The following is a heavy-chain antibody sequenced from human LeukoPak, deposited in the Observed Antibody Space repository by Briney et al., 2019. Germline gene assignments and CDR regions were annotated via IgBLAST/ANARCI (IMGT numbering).Heavy chain of an antibody. Sequence: PGGSLRLSCAASGFTFSSYAMSWVRQAPGKGLEWVSAISGSGGSTYYADSVKGRFTISRDNSKNTLYLQMNSLRAEDTAVYYCAKDRGMIVVVNIFDYWGQGTLVTVSS. J-gene: IGHJ4*02. CDR2: ISGSGGST. V-gene: IGHV3-23*01. CDR3: AKDRGMIVVVNIFDY. CDR1: GFTFSSYA. D-gene: IGHD3-22*01.